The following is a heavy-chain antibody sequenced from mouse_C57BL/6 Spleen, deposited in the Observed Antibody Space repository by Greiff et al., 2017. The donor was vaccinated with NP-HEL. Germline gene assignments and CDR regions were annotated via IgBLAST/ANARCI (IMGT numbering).Heavy chain of an antibody. J-gene: IGHJ4*01. CDR1: GYTFTSYW. V-gene: IGHV1-69*01. CDR2: IDPSDSYT. CDR3: ARCYKQGAMDY. Sequence: VQLQQPGAELVMPGASVKLSCTASGYTFTSYWMHWVKQRPGQGLEWIGEIDPSDSYTNYNQKFKGKSTLTVDKSSSTAYMQLSSLTSEDSAVYYCARCYKQGAMDYWGQGTSVTVSS. D-gene: IGHD1-3*01.